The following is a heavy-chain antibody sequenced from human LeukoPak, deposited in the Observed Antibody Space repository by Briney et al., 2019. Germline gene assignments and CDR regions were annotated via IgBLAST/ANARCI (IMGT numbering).Heavy chain of an antibody. CDR3: AREYSSSPDY. CDR1: GGSISSSSYY. V-gene: IGHV4-39*02. Sequence: SETLSLTCTVPGGSISSSSYYWGWIRQPPGKGLEWIGSIYYSGSTYYNPSLKSRVTISVDTSKNQFSLKLSSVTAADTAVYYCAREYSSSPDYWGQGTLVTVSS. D-gene: IGHD6-6*01. J-gene: IGHJ4*02. CDR2: IYYSGST.